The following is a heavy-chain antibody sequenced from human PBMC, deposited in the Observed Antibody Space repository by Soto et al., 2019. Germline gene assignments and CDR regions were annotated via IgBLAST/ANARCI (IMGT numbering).Heavy chain of an antibody. J-gene: IGHJ6*02. CDR1: GYSFTSYW. V-gene: IGHV5-51*01. Sequence: GESLKISCKGSGYSFTSYWIGWVRQMPGKGLEWMGIIYPGDSDTRYSPSFQGQVTISADKSISTAYLQWSSLKASDTAMYYCARTSAAGKSYSGMDVWAQGTTVTVSS. D-gene: IGHD6-13*01. CDR2: IYPGDSDT. CDR3: ARTSAAGKSYSGMDV.